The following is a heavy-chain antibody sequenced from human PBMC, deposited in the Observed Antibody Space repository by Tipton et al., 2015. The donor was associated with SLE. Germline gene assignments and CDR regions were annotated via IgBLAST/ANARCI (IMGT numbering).Heavy chain of an antibody. CDR2: IKQDGSGK. D-gene: IGHD3-3*01. CDR3: ARGGPTYYDFWSGYYPLGYFDL. V-gene: IGHV3-7*01. Sequence: SLRLSCAASGFTFSSYWMSWVRQAPGKGLEWVANIKQDGSGKYYVDSVKGRFTISRDNAKNSLYLQMNSLRAEDTAVYYCARGGPTYYDFWSGYYPLGYFDLWGRGTLVTVSS. J-gene: IGHJ2*01. CDR1: GFTFSSYW.